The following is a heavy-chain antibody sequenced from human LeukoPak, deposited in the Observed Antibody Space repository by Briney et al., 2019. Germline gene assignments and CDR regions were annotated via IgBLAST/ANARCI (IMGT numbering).Heavy chain of an antibody. D-gene: IGHD6-19*01. J-gene: IGHJ3*02. Sequence: GGSLRLSCAASGFTFSNYWMRWVRQTPGEGLVCVSLIKGDGSSTTYADSVKGRFTISRDNAKNTLYLQMNSLRAEDTAVYYCVKVPRSGCCAFDIWGQGTMVTVFS. V-gene: IGHV3-74*01. CDR1: GFTFSNYW. CDR2: IKGDGSST. CDR3: VKVPRSGCCAFDI.